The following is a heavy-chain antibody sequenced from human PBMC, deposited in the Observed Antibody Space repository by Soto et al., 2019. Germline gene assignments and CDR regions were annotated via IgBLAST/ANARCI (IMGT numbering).Heavy chain of an antibody. J-gene: IGHJ3*02. CDR1: GDSVSSNSAA. Sequence: SQTLSITCAISGDSVSSNSAAWNWIRQSPSRGLEWLGRTYYRSKWYNDYAVSVKSRITINPDTSKNQFSLQLNSVTPEDTAVYYCARDWGGYCSGGSCYDAFDIWGQGTMVTVSS. V-gene: IGHV6-1*01. CDR2: TYYRSKWYN. D-gene: IGHD2-15*01. CDR3: ARDWGGYCSGGSCYDAFDI.